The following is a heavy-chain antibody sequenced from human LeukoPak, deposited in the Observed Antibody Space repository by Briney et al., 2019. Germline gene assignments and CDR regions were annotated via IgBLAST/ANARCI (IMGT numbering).Heavy chain of an antibody. CDR1: GFTFSSYG. CDR3: AKGFDYGDYLDY. Sequence: PGGSLRLSCAASGFTFSSYGMHWVRQAPGKGLEWVAVISYDGSNKYYADSVKGRFTISRDNSKNTLYLQMNSLRAEDTAVYYCAKGFDYGDYLDYWGQGTLVTVSS. D-gene: IGHD4-17*01. CDR2: ISYDGSNK. V-gene: IGHV3-30*18. J-gene: IGHJ4*02.